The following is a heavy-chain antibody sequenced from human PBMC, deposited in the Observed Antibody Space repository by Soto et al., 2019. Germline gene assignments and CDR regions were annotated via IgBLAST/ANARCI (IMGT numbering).Heavy chain of an antibody. J-gene: IGHJ4*02. V-gene: IGHV1-69*13. CDR2: IMPIFGSA. CDR1: GGTFSRNT. Sequence: GASVKVSCKASGGTFSRNTISWVRQAPGQGLECMGGIMPIFGSANYAQKFQGRVTITADENTRTVYMELSRLRSEDTAVYYCARQFDSDTTGYYYAYWGQGTLVTVSS. D-gene: IGHD3-22*01. CDR3: ARQFDSDTTGYYYAY.